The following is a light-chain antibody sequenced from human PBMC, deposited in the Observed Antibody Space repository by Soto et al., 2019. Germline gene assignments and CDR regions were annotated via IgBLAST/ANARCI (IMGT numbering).Light chain of an antibody. CDR2: GAS. J-gene: IGKJ2*01. Sequence: EIVMTQSPATLSVSPGERATLSCRASQSISSNLVWYQQKPGQAPRLLIYGASIRATGIPARFSGSGSGTEFTLTISSLQSEDFATYYCQQLTNYRFTFGQGTKLQIK. V-gene: IGKV3-15*01. CDR3: QQLTNYRFT. CDR1: QSISSN.